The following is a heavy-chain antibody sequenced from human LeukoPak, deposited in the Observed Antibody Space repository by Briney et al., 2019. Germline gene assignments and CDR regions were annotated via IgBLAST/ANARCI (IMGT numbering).Heavy chain of an antibody. D-gene: IGHD3-22*01. CDR1: GGSISSGGYY. Sequence: KASETLSLTCTVSGGSISSGGYYWSWIRQPPGKGLEWIGYIYHSGSTYYNPSLKSRVTISVDTSKNQFSLKLSSVTAADTAVYYCARVVGNYYDSSGLPQHPFDYWGQGTLVTVSS. V-gene: IGHV4-30-2*01. CDR2: IYHSGST. CDR3: ARVVGNYYDSSGLPQHPFDY. J-gene: IGHJ4*02.